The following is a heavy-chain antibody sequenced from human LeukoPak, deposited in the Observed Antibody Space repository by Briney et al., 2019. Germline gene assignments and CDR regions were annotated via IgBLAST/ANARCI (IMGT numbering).Heavy chain of an antibody. CDR2: IYHSGST. J-gene: IGHJ4*02. CDR1: GYSISSGYY. V-gene: IGHV4-38-2*01. D-gene: IGHD3-3*01. CDR3: ARGGYNDFWSGYLRVDF. Sequence: KSSETLSLTCAVSGYSISSGYYWGWIRQPPGKGLEWIGTIYHSGSTYYNPSLKSRVTISVDTFNNHFSLKMSSVTAADTAVYYCARGGYNDFWSGYLRVDFWGQGALVTVSS.